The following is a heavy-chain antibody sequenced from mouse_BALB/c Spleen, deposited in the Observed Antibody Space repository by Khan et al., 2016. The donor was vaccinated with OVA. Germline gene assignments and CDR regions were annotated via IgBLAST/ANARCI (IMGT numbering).Heavy chain of an antibody. J-gene: IGHJ2*01. Sequence: IQLVQSGTVLARPGASVKMSCKASGYSFTSYWMHWVKQRPGQGLEWIGAIYPGISDTRYNQKFKGKAKLTAVTSASTAYIEFSSLTNEDSAVYYCTRSYDSFYFDYWGQGTTLTVSS. CDR3: TRSYDSFYFDY. CDR1: GYSFTSYW. D-gene: IGHD2-4*01. V-gene: IGHV1-5*01. CDR2: IYPGISDT.